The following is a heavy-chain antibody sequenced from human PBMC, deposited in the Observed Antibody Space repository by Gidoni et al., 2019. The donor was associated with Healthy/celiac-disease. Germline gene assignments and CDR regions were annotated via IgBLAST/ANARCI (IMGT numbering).Heavy chain of an antibody. Sequence: QVQLQESGPGLVKPSETLSLTCTVSGGPISSYYWSWIRQPPGKGLEWIGYIYYSGSTNYNPSLKSRVTISVDTSKNQFSLKLSSVTAADTAVYYCARGQGDSYGGAGDYWGQGTLVTVSS. CDR3: ARGQGDSYGGAGDY. CDR1: GGPISSYY. J-gene: IGHJ4*02. V-gene: IGHV4-59*01. CDR2: IYYSGST. D-gene: IGHD5-18*01.